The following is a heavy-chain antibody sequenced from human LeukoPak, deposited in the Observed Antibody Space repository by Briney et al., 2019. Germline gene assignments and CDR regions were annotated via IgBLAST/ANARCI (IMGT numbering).Heavy chain of an antibody. CDR1: GFTFGSYS. CDR2: ISSLSGTR. J-gene: IGHJ4*02. D-gene: IGHD1-26*01. Sequence: GGSLRLSCAASGFTFGSYSMNWVRQAPGKGLEWVSFISSLSGTREYADSVKGRFTISRDNAKNSLYLQMNSLRAEDTAVYYCARDQGGSYSYWGQGTLVTVSS. V-gene: IGHV3-48*01. CDR3: ARDQGGSYSY.